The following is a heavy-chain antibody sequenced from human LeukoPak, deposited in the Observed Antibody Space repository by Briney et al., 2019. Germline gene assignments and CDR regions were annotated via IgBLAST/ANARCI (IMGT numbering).Heavy chain of an antibody. J-gene: IGHJ6*02. Sequence: ASVKVSCEASGYTFTSYYMHWVRQAPGQGLEWMGIINPSGGSTSYAQKFQGRVTMTRDTSTSTVYMELSSLRSEDTAVYYCARDGVLRYFDWLSDPFYYYYGMDVWGQGTTVTVSS. CDR3: ARDGVLRYFDWLSDPFYYYYGMDV. V-gene: IGHV1-46*01. D-gene: IGHD3-9*01. CDR2: INPSGGST. CDR1: GYTFTSYY.